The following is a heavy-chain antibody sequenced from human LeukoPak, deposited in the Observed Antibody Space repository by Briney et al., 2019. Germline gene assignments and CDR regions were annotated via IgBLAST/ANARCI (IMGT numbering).Heavy chain of an antibody. V-gene: IGHV1-69*13. CDR3: ASLNNLWFGESFGYFDY. Sequence: SVKVSCKASGGTFSSYAISWVRQAPGQGLGWMGGIIPIFGTANYAQKFQGRVTITADESTSTAYMELSSLRSEDTAVYYCASLNNLWFGESFGYFDYWGQGTLVTVSS. D-gene: IGHD3-10*01. CDR1: GGTFSSYA. CDR2: IIPIFGTA. J-gene: IGHJ4*02.